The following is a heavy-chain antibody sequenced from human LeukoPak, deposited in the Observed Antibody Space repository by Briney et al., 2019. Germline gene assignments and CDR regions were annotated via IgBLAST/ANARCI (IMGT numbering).Heavy chain of an antibody. D-gene: IGHD2-21*02. V-gene: IGHV3-21*01. CDR2: ISPSSSYI. CDR3: ARDVTGGEWFDP. CDR1: GFTFSSFK. J-gene: IGHJ5*01. Sequence: KPGGSLRLSCAAAGFTFSSFKMTWVRQAPGKGLEWVASISPSSSYIYYADSLKGRSTVSRDNAKNSLFLQMTSLRAEDTAVYYCARDVTGGEWFDPWGQGTLVSVSS.